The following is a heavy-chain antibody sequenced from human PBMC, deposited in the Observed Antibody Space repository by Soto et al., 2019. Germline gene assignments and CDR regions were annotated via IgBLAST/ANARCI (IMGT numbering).Heavy chain of an antibody. J-gene: IGHJ6*02. CDR3: ARSRGGGSSFDIYYYYDYGLDV. CDR2: VIPIFGTP. V-gene: IGHV1-69*01. CDR1: GGTFSTYA. Sequence: QVQLVQSGAEVKKPGSSVKVSCKAPGGTFSTYAISWVRQAPGQGLEWMGGVIPIFGTPKYEQKFQGRVTLTADESTSTGGLELGSLRSEDTAVYSCARSRGGGSSFDIYYYYDYGLDVWGQGTRVTVSS. D-gene: IGHD2-15*01.